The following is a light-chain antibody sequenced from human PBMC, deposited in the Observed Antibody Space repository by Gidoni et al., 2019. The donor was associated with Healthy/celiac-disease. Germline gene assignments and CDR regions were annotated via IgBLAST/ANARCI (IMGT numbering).Light chain of an antibody. CDR2: GAS. CDR1: QSVSSN. Sequence: EIVMTQSPATLSVSPGERATLSCRASQSVSSNLDWYHQKPGQAPRLLIYGASTRATGIPARFSGSGSGTEFTLTISSLQSEDFAVYYCQQYNNWPPLTFGGGTKVEIK. V-gene: IGKV3-15*01. CDR3: QQYNNWPPLT. J-gene: IGKJ4*01.